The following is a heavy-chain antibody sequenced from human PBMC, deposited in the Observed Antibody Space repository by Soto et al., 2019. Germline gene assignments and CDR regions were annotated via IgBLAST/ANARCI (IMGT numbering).Heavy chain of an antibody. CDR3: ARDTKEYYYDSSGYYLGYYYYGMDV. Sequence: QVQLQESGPGLVKPSETLSLTCTVSGGSVSGGNYYWSWIRQPPGKGLEWIGYIYYSGSTNYNPSLMSRATLSVDTTKNQFSLNLSSVTAADTAVYYCARDTKEYYYDSSGYYLGYYYYGMDVWGQGTTVIVSS. CDR1: GGSVSGGNYY. D-gene: IGHD3-22*01. CDR2: IYYSGST. J-gene: IGHJ6*02. V-gene: IGHV4-61*01.